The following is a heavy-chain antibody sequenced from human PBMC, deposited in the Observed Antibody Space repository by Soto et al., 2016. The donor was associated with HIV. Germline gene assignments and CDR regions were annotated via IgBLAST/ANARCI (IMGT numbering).Heavy chain of an antibody. D-gene: IGHD3-3*01. V-gene: IGHV3-48*04. J-gene: IGHJ6*03. Sequence: EVQLVESGGGLLQPGRSLRLSCTASGFTFNSYSMNWVRQAPGKGLEWISYISSTSSTIYYADSVKGRFTISRDNAKNSLYLRMSSLTAEDTAVYYCARDKDINYDRYHYYYMDVWGKGNHGHRVL. CDR3: ARDKDINYDRYHYYYMDV. CDR1: GFTFNSYS. CDR2: ISSTSSTI.